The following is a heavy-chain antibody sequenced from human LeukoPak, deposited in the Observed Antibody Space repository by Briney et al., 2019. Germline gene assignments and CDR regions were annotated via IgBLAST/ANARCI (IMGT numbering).Heavy chain of an antibody. Sequence: GGSLRLSCAASGFTFRTYGIHWVRQAPGKGLEWVAVISSDGRYKYYAGFVKGRFTISRDNAKNSLYLQMNSLRAEDTAVYYCARDLIYGSGEYWGQGTLVTVSS. V-gene: IGHV3-30*03. J-gene: IGHJ4*02. CDR3: ARDLIYGSGEY. CDR2: ISSDGRYK. CDR1: GFTFRTYG. D-gene: IGHD3-10*01.